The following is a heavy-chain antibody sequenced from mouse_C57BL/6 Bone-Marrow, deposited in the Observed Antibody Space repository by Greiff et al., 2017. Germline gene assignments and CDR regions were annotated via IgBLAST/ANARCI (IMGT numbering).Heavy chain of an antibody. V-gene: IGHV1-55*01. D-gene: IGHD3-2*02. Sequence: QVRLQQPGAELVKPGASVKMSCKASGYTFTSYWITWVKQRPGQGLEWIGDIYPGSGSTNYNEKFKSKATLTVDTSSSTAYMQLSSLTSEDSAVYYCAREDSSGYLYYAMDYWGQGTSVTVSS. CDR1: GYTFTSYW. CDR3: AREDSSGYLYYAMDY. CDR2: IYPGSGST. J-gene: IGHJ4*01.